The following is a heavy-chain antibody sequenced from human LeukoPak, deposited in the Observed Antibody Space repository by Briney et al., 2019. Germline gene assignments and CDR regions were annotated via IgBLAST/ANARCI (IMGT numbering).Heavy chain of an antibody. Sequence: PSETLSLTCTVSGGSISSYYWSWIRQPPGKGLEWIGYIYYSGSTNYNPSLKSRVTISVDTSKNQFSLKLSSVTAADTAVYYCARSTSSSWYEIDYWGQGTLVTVSS. CDR3: ARSTSSSWYEIDY. V-gene: IGHV4-59*01. CDR1: GGSISSYY. D-gene: IGHD6-13*01. J-gene: IGHJ4*02. CDR2: IYYSGST.